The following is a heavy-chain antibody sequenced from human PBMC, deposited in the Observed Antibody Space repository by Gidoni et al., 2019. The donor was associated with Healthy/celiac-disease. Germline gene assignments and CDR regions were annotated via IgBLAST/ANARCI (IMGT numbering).Heavy chain of an antibody. CDR2: IKSKTDGGTT. CDR1: GFTFSNAW. Sequence: EVQLVESGGGLVKPGGSLRLSCAASGFTFSNAWMSWVRQAPGKGLEWVGRIKSKTDGGTTDYAAPVKGRFTISRDDSKNTLYLQMNSLKTEDTAVYYCTTEPIAAAGPDYWGQGTLVTVSS. CDR3: TTEPIAAAGPDY. D-gene: IGHD6-13*01. V-gene: IGHV3-15*01. J-gene: IGHJ4*02.